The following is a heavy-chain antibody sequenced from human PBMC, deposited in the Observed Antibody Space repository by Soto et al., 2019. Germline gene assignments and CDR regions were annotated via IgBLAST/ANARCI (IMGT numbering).Heavy chain of an antibody. Sequence: QVLLVQSGAEVKKPGSSVNVSCKASGGAFSRYAISWVRQAPGQGLEWVGGIFPMYGTPVYAQKLQGRVTLTADEATTTANMELSGPRYEDSAFYFCARDCEYQILEFADLDIWGPGTMVNVSS. CDR2: IFPMYGTP. V-gene: IGHV1-69*01. CDR1: GGAFSRYA. D-gene: IGHD6-6*01. CDR3: ARDCEYQILEFADLDI. J-gene: IGHJ3*02.